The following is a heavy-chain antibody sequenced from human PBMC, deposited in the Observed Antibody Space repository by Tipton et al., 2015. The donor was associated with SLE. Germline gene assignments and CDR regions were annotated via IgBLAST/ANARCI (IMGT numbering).Heavy chain of an antibody. CDR3: ASLATTGIVQH. CDR1: GGSISSGGYS. CDR2: IYHSGST. J-gene: IGHJ1*01. Sequence: TLSLTCAVSGGSISSGGYSWSWIRQPPGKGLEWIGYIYHSGSTYYNPSLKSRVTISVDRSKNQFSLKLSSVTAADTAVYYCASLATTGIVQHWGQGTLVTVSS. D-gene: IGHD1-26*01. V-gene: IGHV4-30-2*01.